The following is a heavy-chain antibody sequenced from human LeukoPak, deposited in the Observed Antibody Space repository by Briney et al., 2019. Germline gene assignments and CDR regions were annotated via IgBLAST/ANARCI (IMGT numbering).Heavy chain of an antibody. Sequence: SETLSLTCTVSGGSISSSSYYWGWIRQPPGKGLEWIGSIYYSGSTNYNPSLKSRVTISVDTSKNQFSLKLSSVTAADTAVYYCARVRGIAAAGYVDYWGQGTLVTVSS. CDR2: IYYSGST. V-gene: IGHV4-39*07. J-gene: IGHJ4*02. CDR3: ARVRGIAAAGYVDY. D-gene: IGHD6-13*01. CDR1: GGSISSSSYY.